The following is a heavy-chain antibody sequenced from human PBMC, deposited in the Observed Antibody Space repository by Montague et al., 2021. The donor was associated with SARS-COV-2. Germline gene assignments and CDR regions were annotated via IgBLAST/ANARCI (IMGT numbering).Heavy chain of an antibody. J-gene: IGHJ4*02. CDR2: XDWDDDK. CDR1: GFSLSTSGMC. Sequence: PALVKPTQTLTLTCTFSGFSLSTSGMCVSWIRQPPGKALEWLARXDWDDDKYYSTSLKTRLTISKDTSKNQVVLTMTNMDPVDTATYYCAREYSSGVYFESWGQGTLVTDSS. V-gene: IGHV2-70*11. CDR3: AREYSSGVYFES. D-gene: IGHD6-19*01.